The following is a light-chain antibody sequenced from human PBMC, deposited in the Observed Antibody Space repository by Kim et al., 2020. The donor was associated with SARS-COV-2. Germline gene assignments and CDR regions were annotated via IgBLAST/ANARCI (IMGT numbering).Light chain of an antibody. CDR3: QSADSSGTYPVV. J-gene: IGLJ2*01. CDR1: ALPKQY. CDR2: KDS. V-gene: IGLV3-25*03. Sequence: PRHTARITCSGDALPKQYAYWYQQKPGQAPVLVIYKDSERPSGIPERFSGSSSGTTVTLTISGVQAEDEADYYCQSADSSGTYPVVFGGGTQLTVL.